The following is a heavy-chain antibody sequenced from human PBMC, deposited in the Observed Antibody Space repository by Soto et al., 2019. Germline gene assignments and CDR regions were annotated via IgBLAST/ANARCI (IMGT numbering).Heavy chain of an antibody. D-gene: IGHD2-2*01. CDR2: ISSSGSSR. Sequence: EAQLVESGGGLVKPGGSLRLSCAASGFTFSTYSMNWVRQAPGKGLEWVSSISSSGSSRSYADSVKGRFTISRDNAKNSLYLQMDSLRAEDTAVYYCARGRSINTNMASGGQGTMVTVSS. V-gene: IGHV3-21*01. CDR1: GFTFSTYS. CDR3: ARGRSINTNMAS. J-gene: IGHJ4*02.